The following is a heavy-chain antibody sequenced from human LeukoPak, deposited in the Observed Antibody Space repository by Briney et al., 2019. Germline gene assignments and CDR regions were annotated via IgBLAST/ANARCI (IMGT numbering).Heavy chain of an antibody. CDR2: ISSSSSTE. CDR3: ARRFDC. Sequence: GGSLRLSCAASGFTFSNYDMHWVRQAPGKGLEWVSYISSSSSTETYADSVKGRFTISRDNARNSLHLQMNSLTAEDTAVYYCARRFDCWGQGTLVTVSS. CDR1: GFTFSNYD. J-gene: IGHJ4*02. V-gene: IGHV3-48*01.